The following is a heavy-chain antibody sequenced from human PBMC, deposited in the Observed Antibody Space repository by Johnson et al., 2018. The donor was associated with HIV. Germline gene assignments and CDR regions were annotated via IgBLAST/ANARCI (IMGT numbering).Heavy chain of an antibody. D-gene: IGHD1-26*01. V-gene: IGHV3-30*18. CDR1: GFTFSRYG. CDR2: ISYDGNND. Sequence: QVQLVESGGGVVQPGRSLRLSCAASGFTFSRYGMHWVRQVQGKGLEWVAVISYDGNNDYYADSVKGRFTVSRDNSKSTLYLQMNSLRAEDTGLYYCAKSTQAPIVSGSGPYGAFDIWGQGTMVTVSS. J-gene: IGHJ3*02. CDR3: AKSTQAPIVSGSGPYGAFDI.